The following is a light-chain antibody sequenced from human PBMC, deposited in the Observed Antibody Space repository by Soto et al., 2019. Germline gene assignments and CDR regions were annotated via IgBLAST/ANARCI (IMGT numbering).Light chain of an antibody. Sequence: DVVMTQSPVSLPVTLGQPASISCRSSQSLVSSDGNTYLNWFQQRPGQSPRRLIYRVSNRDSGVPDRFSGSVSGSDFTLKISRVEAGDVGVYYCMQGTHWPRTFGQGTRVEIK. V-gene: IGKV2-30*01. CDR3: MQGTHWPRT. CDR1: QSLVSSDGNTY. CDR2: RVS. J-gene: IGKJ1*01.